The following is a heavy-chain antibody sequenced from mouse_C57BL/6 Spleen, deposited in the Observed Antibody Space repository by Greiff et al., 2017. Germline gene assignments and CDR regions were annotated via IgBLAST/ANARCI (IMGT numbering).Heavy chain of an antibody. D-gene: IGHD1-1*01. Sequence: EVKLVESGGDLVKPGGSLKLSCAASGFTFSSYGMSWVRQTPDKRLEWVATISSGGSYTYYPDSVKGRFTISRDNAKNTLYLQMSSLKSEDTAMYYCARHWDGSSDWYFDVWGTGTTVTVSS. V-gene: IGHV5-6*01. CDR2: ISSGGSYT. J-gene: IGHJ1*03. CDR3: ARHWDGSSDWYFDV. CDR1: GFTFSSYG.